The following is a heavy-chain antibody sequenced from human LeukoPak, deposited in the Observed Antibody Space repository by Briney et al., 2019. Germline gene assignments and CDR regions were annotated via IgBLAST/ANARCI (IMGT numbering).Heavy chain of an antibody. D-gene: IGHD3-9*01. CDR2: INPNSGGT. J-gene: IGHJ4*02. V-gene: IGHV1-2*02. Sequence: ASVKVSCKASGYIFTGYYMHWVRQAPGQGLEWMGWINPNSGGTNYAQKFQGRVTMTRDTSISTAYMELSRLRSDDTAVYYCARVRILRYFDWPLYYFDYWGQGTLVTVSS. CDR1: GYIFTGYY. CDR3: ARVRILRYFDWPLYYFDY.